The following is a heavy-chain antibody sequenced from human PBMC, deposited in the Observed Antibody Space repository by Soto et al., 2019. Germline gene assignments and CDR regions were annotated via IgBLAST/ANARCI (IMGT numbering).Heavy chain of an antibody. D-gene: IGHD3-10*01. V-gene: IGHV1-69*01. CDR2: LIPVFRSP. Sequence: QVHLVQSGAEMKKPGSSVKVSCKTSGGIFSNYTIGWVRQAPGQGLEWMGGLIPVFRSPNVAQKFPARVTIAADEATSTAYMELCSPRAEDTGVYYCAAKSEYGSYVAHWGQGTVVTVSS. CDR3: AAKSEYGSYVAH. J-gene: IGHJ4*02. CDR1: GGIFSNYT.